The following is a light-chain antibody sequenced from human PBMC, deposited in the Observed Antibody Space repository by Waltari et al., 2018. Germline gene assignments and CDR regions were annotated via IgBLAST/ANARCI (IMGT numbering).Light chain of an antibody. Sequence: QSALTQPASVSGHPGQSITISCTGTSSDVGGYKYVSCYQQPPGKAPKLMIYDVSNRPSGVSNRFSGSKSGNTASLTISGLQAEDEADYYCSSYTSSSTPVVFGGGTKLTVL. CDR3: SSYTSSSTPVV. J-gene: IGLJ2*01. CDR2: DVS. CDR1: SSDVGGYKY. V-gene: IGLV2-14*01.